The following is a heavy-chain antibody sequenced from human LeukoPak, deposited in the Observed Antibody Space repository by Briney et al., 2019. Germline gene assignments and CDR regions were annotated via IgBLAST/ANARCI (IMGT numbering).Heavy chain of an antibody. Sequence: ASVKVSCKASGYTFTDYYIHWVRQAPGRGLEWMGWINPISGGTHYTENFQARVTMTRDTSIRTAYMDLTRLTTDDTAVYYCARGGGLESTVANWFDPWGQGTLVTVSS. J-gene: IGHJ5*02. V-gene: IGHV1-2*02. CDR3: ARGGGLESTVANWFDP. CDR2: INPISGGT. D-gene: IGHD4-23*01. CDR1: GYTFTDYY.